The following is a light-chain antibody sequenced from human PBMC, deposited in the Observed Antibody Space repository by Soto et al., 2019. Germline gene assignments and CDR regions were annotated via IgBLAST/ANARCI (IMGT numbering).Light chain of an antibody. CDR3: QQYINWPPYT. J-gene: IGKJ2*01. Sequence: EVVMTQSPATLSVSPGERATLSCRASQSVRNNLAWYQQKPGQAPRLLIYGASTRATGVPARFSGSGSGTDFTLTISSLQSEDFAVYFCQQYINWPPYTFGQGTKLEIK. CDR2: GAS. CDR1: QSVRNN. V-gene: IGKV3-15*01.